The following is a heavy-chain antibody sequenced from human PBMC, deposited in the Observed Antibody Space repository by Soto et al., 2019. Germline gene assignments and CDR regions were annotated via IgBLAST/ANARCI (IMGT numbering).Heavy chain of an antibody. V-gene: IGHV3-74*01. D-gene: IGHD2-2*01. CDR1: GFTFSSYW. J-gene: IGHJ4*02. CDR2: IDGDGSIT. Sequence: EVQLVESGGGLVQPGGSLRLSCAASGFTFSSYWMHWVRQAPGKGLVWVSQIDGDGSITTYADSVKGRVTISRDNAKNTLSPQLTSLRARDTAISYGVRPRSAVSRTPFDYWGQGTLVTVSS. CDR3: VRPRSAVSRTPFDY.